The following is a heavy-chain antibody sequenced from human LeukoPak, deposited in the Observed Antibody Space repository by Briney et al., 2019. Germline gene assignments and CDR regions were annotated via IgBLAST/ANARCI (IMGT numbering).Heavy chain of an antibody. D-gene: IGHD6-19*01. CDR3: ARGGGAVALYYFDY. CDR1: EFTFSDYS. Sequence: GGSLRLSCAASEFTFSDYSMNWVRQAPGKGLEWVSSISSSSSYIYYADSVKGRFTISRDNAKNSLYLQMNSLRAEDAAVYYFARGGGAVALYYFDYWGQGTLVTVSS. J-gene: IGHJ4*02. CDR2: ISSSSSYI. V-gene: IGHV3-21*01.